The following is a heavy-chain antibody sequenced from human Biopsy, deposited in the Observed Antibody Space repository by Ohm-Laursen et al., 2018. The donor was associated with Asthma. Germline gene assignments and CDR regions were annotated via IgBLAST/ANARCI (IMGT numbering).Heavy chain of an antibody. J-gene: IGHJ4*02. Sequence: TLSLTCSVYGGSISSFYWSWIRQSPEKGLEWMGNVYWTGSTNYNPSLKSRITMSVDTSKNPMFLELTSVTAADTAIYYCVRAVRNEQWLAPFDYWGQGKPVTVSS. CDR2: VYWTGST. CDR3: VRAVRNEQWLAPFDY. CDR1: GGSISSFY. D-gene: IGHD6-19*01. V-gene: IGHV4-59*01.